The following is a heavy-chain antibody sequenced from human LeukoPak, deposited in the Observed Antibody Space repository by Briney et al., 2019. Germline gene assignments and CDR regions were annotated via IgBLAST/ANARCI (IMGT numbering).Heavy chain of an antibody. Sequence: GASVKVSCKASGYTFTSYGISWVRQAPGQGLEWTGWISAYNGNTHYAQKLQGRVTMTTDTSTSTVYMELRSLRSDDTAVYYCARPVDTAMVFDYWGQGTLVTVSS. CDR3: ARPVDTAMVFDY. CDR1: GYTFTSYG. CDR2: ISAYNGNT. J-gene: IGHJ4*02. D-gene: IGHD5-18*01. V-gene: IGHV1-18*01.